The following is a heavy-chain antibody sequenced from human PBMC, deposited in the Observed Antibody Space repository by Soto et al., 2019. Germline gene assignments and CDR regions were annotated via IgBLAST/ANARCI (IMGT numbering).Heavy chain of an antibody. CDR2: IYWDDDK. Sequence: QITLKESGPTLVKPTQTLTLTCTFSGFSLSTSGVGVGWIRQPPGKALEWLAVIYWDDDKRYSPSLKNRLTITHEPTKNRVVIRMTNMVPVDTGTYYCAQRDVLGVRGGFDYWGQGILVTVSS. V-gene: IGHV2-5*02. J-gene: IGHJ4*02. D-gene: IGHD3-10*02. CDR3: AQRDVLGVRGGFDY. CDR1: GFSLSTSGVG.